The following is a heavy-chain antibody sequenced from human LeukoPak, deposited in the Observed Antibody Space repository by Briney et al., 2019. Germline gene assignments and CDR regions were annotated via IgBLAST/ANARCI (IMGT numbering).Heavy chain of an antibody. D-gene: IGHD3-10*01. J-gene: IGHJ4*02. Sequence: PGGSLRLSCAASGFTFNKYAMYWVRQAPGKGLEWVSAISGSGGSTYYADSVKGRFTISRDNSKNTLYLQMNSLRAEDTAVYYCAKDREDERVVWFGQSYDYWGQGTLVTVSS. CDR2: ISGSGGST. CDR3: AKDREDERVVWFGQSYDY. CDR1: GFTFNKYA. V-gene: IGHV3-23*01.